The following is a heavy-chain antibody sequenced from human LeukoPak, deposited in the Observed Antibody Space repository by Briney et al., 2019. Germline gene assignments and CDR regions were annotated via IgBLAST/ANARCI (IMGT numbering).Heavy chain of an antibody. Sequence: SETLSLTCTVSGGSISSSSYYWGWIRQPPGKGLEWIGSIYYSGSTYYNPSLKSRVTISVDTSKNQFSLKLSSVTAADTAVYYCARQGTLVYDSSGYYSPSFDYRGQGTLVTVSS. D-gene: IGHD3-22*01. J-gene: IGHJ4*02. CDR3: ARQGTLVYDSSGYYSPSFDY. CDR2: IYYSGST. CDR1: GGSISSSSYY. V-gene: IGHV4-39*01.